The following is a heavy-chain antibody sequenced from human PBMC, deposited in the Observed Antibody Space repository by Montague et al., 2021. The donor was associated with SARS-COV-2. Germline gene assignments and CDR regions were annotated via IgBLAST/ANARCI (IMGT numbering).Heavy chain of an antibody. V-gene: IGHV4-39*01. CDR3: ARTVVVPAAMSRYYGMDV. CDR2: FFYSGST. Sequence: SETLSLTCTVSGGSLSSSSYYWGWIRQPPRKGLEWVGSFFYSGSTYYNPSLKSRVTISVDTSKNQFSLKLSSVTAADTAVYYCARTVVVPAAMSRYYGMDVWGQGTSVPVSS. D-gene: IGHD2-2*01. CDR1: GGSLSSSSYY. J-gene: IGHJ6*02.